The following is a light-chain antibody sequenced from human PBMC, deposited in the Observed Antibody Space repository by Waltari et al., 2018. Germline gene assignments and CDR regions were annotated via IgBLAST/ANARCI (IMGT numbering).Light chain of an antibody. CDR3: QQTFSFPVS. CDR2: SAT. CDR1: QTVKNY. J-gene: IGKJ4*02. Sequence: DIQMTQSPASLSASVGDTITITCRASQTVKNYLNWYKQKSGKAPQVLIYSATALPSGVPSRFTGSGSGTDFTLTIRSLQPEDFATYYCQQTFSFPVSFGGGTNVDIK. V-gene: IGKV1-39*01.